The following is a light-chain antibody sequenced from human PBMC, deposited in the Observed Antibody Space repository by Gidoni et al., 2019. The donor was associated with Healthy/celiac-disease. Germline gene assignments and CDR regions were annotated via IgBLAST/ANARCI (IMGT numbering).Light chain of an antibody. CDR3: QRSYSTSWT. J-gene: IGKJ1*01. V-gene: IGKV1-39*01. Sequence: IQMTQPPSSLSASVGDRVTITCRASQSISSYLNWYQQKPGKAPKLLIDAASSLQSGVPTRFSGSGSGTDFTLTISSLQPEDFATYYCQRSYSTSWTFGQGTKVEIK. CDR2: AAS. CDR1: QSISSY.